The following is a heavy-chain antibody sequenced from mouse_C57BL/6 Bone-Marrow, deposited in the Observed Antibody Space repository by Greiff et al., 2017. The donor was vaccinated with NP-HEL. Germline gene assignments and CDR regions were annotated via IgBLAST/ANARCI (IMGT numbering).Heavy chain of an antibody. CDR1: GFTFTDYY. D-gene: IGHD3-2*02. CDR2: VYPYNGGT. Sequence: DVKLVESGPVLVKPGPSVKISCKASGFTFTDYYMHWVKQSHGKSLEWIGLVYPYNGGTSYTQKFKGKATLTVDTSSSTAYMELNSLTSEDSAVYYCAGSRDELRLWFAYWGQGTLVTVSA. V-gene: IGHV1-36*01. CDR3: AGSRDELRLWFAY. J-gene: IGHJ3*01.